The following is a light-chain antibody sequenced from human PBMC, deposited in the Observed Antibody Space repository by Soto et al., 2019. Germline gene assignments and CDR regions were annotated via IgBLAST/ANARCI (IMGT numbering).Light chain of an antibody. CDR2: DAP. J-gene: IGKJ5*01. CDR3: QQRKNWPPIT. V-gene: IGKV3-11*01. Sequence: LTQTPITLSMSPGKTATLSCRSSQNLEQFLAGYQRIPGQTPSLIIFDAPTLAPGVTVRFSGSGSRTVLTLTIGSLAAEDSEVYLCQQRKNWPPITCGQGTRLEIK. CDR1: QNLEQF.